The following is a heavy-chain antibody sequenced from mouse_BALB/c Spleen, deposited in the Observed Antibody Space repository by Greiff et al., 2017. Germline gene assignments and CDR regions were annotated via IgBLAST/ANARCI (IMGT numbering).Heavy chain of an antibody. CDR3: ARGVEYAMDY. CDR2: ISTYYGDA. D-gene: IGHD1-1*01. J-gene: IGHJ4*01. Sequence: VQLQQSGAELVRPGVSVKISCKGSGYTFTDYAMHWVKQSHAKSLEWIGVISTYYGDASYNQKFKGKATMTVDKSSSTAYMELARLTSEDSAIYYCARGVEYAMDYWGQGTSVTVSS. CDR1: GYTFTDYA. V-gene: IGHV1S137*01.